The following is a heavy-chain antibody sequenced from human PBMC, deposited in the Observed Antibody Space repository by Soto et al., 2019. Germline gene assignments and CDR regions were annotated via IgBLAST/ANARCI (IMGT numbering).Heavy chain of an antibody. CDR1: GDSVTSHY. D-gene: IGHD4-17*01. CDR3: ARLSTVTTKFDL. J-gene: IGHJ2*01. V-gene: IGHV4-59*08. CDR2: MHYTGFS. Sequence: PSETLSLTCSFSGDSVTSHYLTWIRQSPEKGLEWIGYMHYTGFSHYNPSIKSRLTISVDRSKNQFSLKLTSVTAADTAVYYCARLSTVTTKFDLWGRGTLVTVSS.